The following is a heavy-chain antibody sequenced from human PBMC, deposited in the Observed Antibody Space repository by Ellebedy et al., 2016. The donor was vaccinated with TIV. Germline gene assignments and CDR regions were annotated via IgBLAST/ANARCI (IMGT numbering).Heavy chain of an antibody. CDR2: ISYEGSKK. V-gene: IGHV3-30*03. Sequence: GESLKISCAASGFTFSSYGMHWVRQAPGKGLEWVAVISYEGSKKYYADSVKGRFTISRDNAKNSRYLQMNSLRDEDTAVYYCAGGLRDHGDYDPYDYWGQGTLVTVSS. CDR3: AGGLRDHGDYDPYDY. D-gene: IGHD4-17*01. J-gene: IGHJ4*02. CDR1: GFTFSSYG.